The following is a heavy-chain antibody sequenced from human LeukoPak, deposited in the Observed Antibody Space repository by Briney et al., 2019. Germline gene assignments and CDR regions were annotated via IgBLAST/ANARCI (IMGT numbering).Heavy chain of an antibody. CDR3: ARDLPVPTVYATRPTDDY. CDR1: GYTFTGYY. Sequence: ASVKVSCKASGYTFTGYYMHWVRQAPGQGLEWMGWINPNSGGTNYAQKFQGRVTMTRDTSISTAYMELSRLRSDDTAVYYCARDLPVPTVYATRPTDDYWGQGTLVTVSS. CDR2: INPNSGGT. J-gene: IGHJ4*02. V-gene: IGHV1-2*02. D-gene: IGHD2-8*01.